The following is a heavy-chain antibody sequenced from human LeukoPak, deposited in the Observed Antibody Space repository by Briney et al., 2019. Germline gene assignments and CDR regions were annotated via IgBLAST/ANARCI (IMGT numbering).Heavy chain of an antibody. J-gene: IGHJ4*02. CDR1: GFIFTKYW. CDR2: IKQDGSEK. CDR3: ARTRITMIVGLASRFDY. D-gene: IGHD3-22*01. V-gene: IGHV3-7*01. Sequence: PGGSLRLSCAASGFIFTKYWMHWVRQAPGKGLVWVANIKQDGSEKYYVDSVKGRFTISRDNAKNSLYLQMNSLRAEDTAVYYCARTRITMIVGLASRFDYWGQGTLVTVSS.